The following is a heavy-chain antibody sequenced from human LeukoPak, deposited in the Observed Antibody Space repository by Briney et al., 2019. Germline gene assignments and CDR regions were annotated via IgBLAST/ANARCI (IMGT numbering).Heavy chain of an antibody. Sequence: GGSLRLSCAASGFTFSSYSMNWVRQAPGKGLEWVSSISSSSSYIYYADSVKGRFTISRDNAKNSLYLQMNSLRAEDTAVYYCAKDLGDYGGKKGFDYWGQGTLVTVSS. CDR3: AKDLGDYGGKKGFDY. CDR1: GFTFSSYS. CDR2: ISSSSSYI. D-gene: IGHD4-23*01. V-gene: IGHV3-21*04. J-gene: IGHJ4*02.